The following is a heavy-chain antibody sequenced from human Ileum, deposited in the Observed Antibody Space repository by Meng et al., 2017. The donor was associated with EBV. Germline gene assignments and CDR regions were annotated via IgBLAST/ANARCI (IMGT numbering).Heavy chain of an antibody. Sequence: QLEDAGPGVVKPSETLSLTFTCSGGYVSSAHSFWTWIRQPPGKGLEWIGYMSYSGSTNYSPPLESRVTISVDTSKNQFSLKLSSVTAADTAVYYCAGDPHSGSPHWGQGTLVTVSS. CDR1: GGYVSSAHSF. D-gene: IGHD1-26*01. CDR2: MSYSGST. J-gene: IGHJ4*02. V-gene: IGHV4-61*01. CDR3: AGDPHSGSPH.